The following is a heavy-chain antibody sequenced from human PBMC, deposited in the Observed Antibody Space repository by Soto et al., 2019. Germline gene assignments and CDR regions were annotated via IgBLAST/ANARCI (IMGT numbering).Heavy chain of an antibody. V-gene: IGHV3-30-3*01. CDR3: AKVSRPSRISTPDFDY. Sequence: HPGGSLRLSCSASGFPLSSYSIHWIRQAPGKGQDWVAVISYDGNTQFYGDSVKGRFIVSRDNSRNTLYLQLNNLQAEDTAVYYCAKVSRPSRISTPDFDYWGQGTLVTAPQ. J-gene: IGHJ4*02. CDR1: GFPLSSYS. CDR2: ISYDGNTQ.